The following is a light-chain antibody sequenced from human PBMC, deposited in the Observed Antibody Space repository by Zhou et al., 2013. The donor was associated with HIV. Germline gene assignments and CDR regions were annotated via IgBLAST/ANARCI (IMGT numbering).Light chain of an antibody. CDR2: DVS. CDR1: QNISTW. Sequence: DVQMTQSPSTLSASVGDRVIITCRASQNISTWLSWYLQKPDRPPQLLIYDVSTLENGVPSRFSGSRSGTDITLTISSVQPEDVGTYYCQQFNSYPHAVTFGGGTKVEIK. CDR3: QQFNSYPHAVT. V-gene: IGKV1-5*01. J-gene: IGKJ4*01.